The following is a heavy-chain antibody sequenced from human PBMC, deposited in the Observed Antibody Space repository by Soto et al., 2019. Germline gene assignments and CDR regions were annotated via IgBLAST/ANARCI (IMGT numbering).Heavy chain of an antibody. CDR3: ARDKELLGRYYYGMDV. CDR2: ISSSSSYI. D-gene: IGHD2-15*01. J-gene: IGHJ6*02. CDR1: GFTFSSYS. Sequence: EVQLVESGGGLVKPGGSLRLSCAASGFTFSSYSMNWVRQAPGKGLEWVSSISSSSSYIYYADSVKGRFTISRDNAKNSLYLQMNSPRAEDTAVYYCARDKELLGRYYYGMDVWGQGTTVTVSS. V-gene: IGHV3-21*01.